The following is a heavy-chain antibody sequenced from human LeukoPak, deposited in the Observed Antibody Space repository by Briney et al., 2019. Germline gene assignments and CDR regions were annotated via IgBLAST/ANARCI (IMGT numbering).Heavy chain of an antibody. D-gene: IGHD1-1*01. Sequence: PSQTLSLTCTVSGGAINSGRHYWSWVRKPPEKGLEWIGEIYHSGSTNYNPSLKSRVTISVDKSKNQFSLNLSSVTAADTAVYYCARASHWNQLHYFDYWGQGALVTVSS. CDR2: IYHSGST. CDR3: ARASHWNQLHYFDY. V-gene: IGHV4-4*02. J-gene: IGHJ4*02. CDR1: GGAINSGRHY.